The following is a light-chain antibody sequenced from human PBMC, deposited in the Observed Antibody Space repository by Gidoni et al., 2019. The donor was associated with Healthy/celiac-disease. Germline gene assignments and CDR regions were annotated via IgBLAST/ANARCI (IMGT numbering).Light chain of an antibody. CDR2: WAS. CDR1: QSVLYSSNSKNY. Sequence: DIVMTQSPDSLAVSLGERATINCKSSQSVLYSSNSKNYLAWYQQKPGQPPKLLIYWASTREAGVPDRCSGSGSGTDFTLTISSLQAEDVAVYYCQQYYSTPPPTFGQGTKLEIK. J-gene: IGKJ2*01. CDR3: QQYYSTPPPT. V-gene: IGKV4-1*01.